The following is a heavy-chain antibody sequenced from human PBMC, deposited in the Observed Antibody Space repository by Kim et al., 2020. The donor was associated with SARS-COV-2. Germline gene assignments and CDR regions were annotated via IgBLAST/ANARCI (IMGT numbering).Heavy chain of an antibody. CDR2: LNSGGTNA. Sequence: GGSLRLSCTASGFTFSSYWMHWVLQAPGKGPVWVSRLNSGGTNADYADSVKGRFTISRDNAKNTVYLQMNSVRAEDTAMYYCARVALGRSFDYWGQGTPVTVSS. D-gene: IGHD3-16*01. CDR3: ARVALGRSFDY. J-gene: IGHJ4*02. V-gene: IGHV3-74*01. CDR1: GFTFSSYW.